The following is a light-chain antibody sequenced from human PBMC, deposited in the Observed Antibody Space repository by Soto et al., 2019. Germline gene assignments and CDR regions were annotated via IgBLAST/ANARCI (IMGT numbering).Light chain of an antibody. V-gene: IGKV1-17*03. CDR2: AAS. J-gene: IGKJ3*01. CDR1: QDISNY. Sequence: DIQMTQSPSAMSAYVGDRVTITCRASQDISNYLVWFQQKPGKVPKRLIYAASSFQSGVPSRFIGSGSGTEFTLTISSLQPEDFATYYCLQHITYPFTFGPGTKLDFK. CDR3: LQHITYPFT.